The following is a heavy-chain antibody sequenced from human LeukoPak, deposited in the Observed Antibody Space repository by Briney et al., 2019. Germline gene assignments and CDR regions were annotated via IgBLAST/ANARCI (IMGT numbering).Heavy chain of an antibody. Sequence: SQTLSLTCTVSGGSISSGGYYWSWIRQPPGKGLEWIGYIYHSGSTYYNPSLKSRVTISVDRSKNQFSLKLSSVTAADTAVYYCARDRMIVVGHFDYWGQGTLVTVSS. J-gene: IGHJ4*02. CDR3: ARDRMIVVGHFDY. CDR2: IYHSGST. CDR1: GGSISSGGYY. D-gene: IGHD3-22*01. V-gene: IGHV4-30-2*01.